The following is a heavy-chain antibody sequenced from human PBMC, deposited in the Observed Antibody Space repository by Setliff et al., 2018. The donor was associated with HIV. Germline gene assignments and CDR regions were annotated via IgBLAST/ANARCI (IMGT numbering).Heavy chain of an antibody. Sequence: SETLSLTCSVSGGAISGSGYYWSWIRQPPGKALEWIGYIYYSGSVYYNPSLKSRLTISVDTSKNQFSVKLNSVTAADTAVYYCARSKISRSNHETYGFDVWGQGTTVTVSS. D-gene: IGHD1-26*01. CDR3: ARSKISRSNHETYGFDV. CDR1: GGAISGSGYY. V-gene: IGHV4-31*03. J-gene: IGHJ6*02. CDR2: IYYSGSV.